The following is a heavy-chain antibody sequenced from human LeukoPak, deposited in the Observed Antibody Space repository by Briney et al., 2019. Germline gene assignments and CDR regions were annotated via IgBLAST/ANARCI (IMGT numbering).Heavy chain of an antibody. CDR1: GGSFSGYY. CDR3: ARGYYDSRFGY. D-gene: IGHD3-22*01. V-gene: IGHV4-34*01. J-gene: IGHJ4*02. Sequence: PSETLSLTCAVYGGSFSGYYWSWIRQPPGKGLEWIGEINHSGSTNYNPSLKSRVTISVDTSKNQLSLKLSSVTAADTAVYYCARGYYDSRFGYWGQGTLVTVSS. CDR2: INHSGST.